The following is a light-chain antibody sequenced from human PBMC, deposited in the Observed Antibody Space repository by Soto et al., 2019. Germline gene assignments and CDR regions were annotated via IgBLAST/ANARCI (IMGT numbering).Light chain of an antibody. Sequence: QSVLTHPPSVSWAPGQRVTISCTGSSSNIGAGYDVHWYQQLPGTAPKLLIYRNTNRPSGVPDRFSGSKSGTSASLAITGLQAEDEADYYCQSCDSSLSGSGVFGTGTKVTVL. V-gene: IGLV1-40*01. CDR3: QSCDSSLSGSGV. CDR2: RNT. J-gene: IGLJ1*01. CDR1: SSNIGAGYD.